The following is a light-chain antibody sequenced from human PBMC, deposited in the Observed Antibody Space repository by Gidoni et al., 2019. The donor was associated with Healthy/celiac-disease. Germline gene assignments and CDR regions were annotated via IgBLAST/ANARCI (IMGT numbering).Light chain of an antibody. J-gene: IGKJ3*01. CDR1: QSVLYSSNNKNY. CDR2: WAS. V-gene: IGKV4-1*01. Sequence: DIVLTQSPDSLDVSLGERATINCKSSQSVLYSSNNKNYLAWYQQKPGQLPKLLIYWASTRESGVPDRFSGSGSGTDFTLTISSLQAEDVAVYYCQQYYSTPQFTFGPGTKVDIK. CDR3: QQYYSTPQFT.